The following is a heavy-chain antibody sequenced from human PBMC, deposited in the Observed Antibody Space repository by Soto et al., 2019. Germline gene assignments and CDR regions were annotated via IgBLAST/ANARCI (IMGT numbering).Heavy chain of an antibody. J-gene: IGHJ4*02. V-gene: IGHV3-7*05. CDR3: ARDAFNNWNSITDSYYFDY. D-gene: IGHD1-7*01. CDR2: IKQDGSEK. CDR1: GFTFSSYW. Sequence: PGGSLRLSCAASGFTFSSYWMSWVRQAPGKGLEWVANIKQDGSEKYYVDSVKGRFTISRDNAKNSLYLQMNSLRAEDTAVYYCARDAFNNWNSITDSYYFDYWGQGTLVTVSS.